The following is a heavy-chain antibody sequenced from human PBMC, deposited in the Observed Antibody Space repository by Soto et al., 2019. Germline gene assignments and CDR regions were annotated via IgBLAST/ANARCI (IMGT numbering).Heavy chain of an antibody. D-gene: IGHD6-25*01. CDR2: INPNNGGT. CDR3: AMQRGGVVY. V-gene: IGHV1-2*02. CDR1: GYSFTGNS. Sequence: QVHLVQSGAEVKKPGASVKVSCKASGYSFTGNSMHWVRQAPGQGLEWMGWINPNNGGTNYAQKFQGRVTMTRDTSISTAYMDLSRLRSDDTAVYYRAMQRGGVVYWGQGTLVTVSS. J-gene: IGHJ4*02.